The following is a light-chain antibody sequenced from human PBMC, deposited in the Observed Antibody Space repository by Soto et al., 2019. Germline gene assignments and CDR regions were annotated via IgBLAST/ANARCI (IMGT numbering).Light chain of an antibody. CDR1: SSDVGGYNY. V-gene: IGLV2-14*01. CDR2: EVS. Sequence: QSVLTQPASVSGSPGQSITISCTGTSSDVGGYNYVSWYQQHPGKAPKLTIYEVSNRPSGVSNRFSGSKSDNTASLTISGLQAEDEADYYCSSYTSSSTYVFGTGTKVTVL. J-gene: IGLJ1*01. CDR3: SSYTSSSTYV.